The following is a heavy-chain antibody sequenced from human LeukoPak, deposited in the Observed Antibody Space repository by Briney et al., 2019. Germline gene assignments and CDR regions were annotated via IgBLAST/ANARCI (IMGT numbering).Heavy chain of an antibody. CDR3: AKTRPRGGNSPREDY. CDR2: ISGSGGST. D-gene: IGHD4-23*01. Sequence: GSLRLSCASSGFTFSSYAMSWVRPAPGKGLEWVSAISGSGGSTYYADSVKGRFTISRDNSKNTLYLQMNSLRAEDTAVYYCAKTRPRGGNSPREDYWGQGTLVTVSS. V-gene: IGHV3-23*01. J-gene: IGHJ4*02. CDR1: GFTFSSYA.